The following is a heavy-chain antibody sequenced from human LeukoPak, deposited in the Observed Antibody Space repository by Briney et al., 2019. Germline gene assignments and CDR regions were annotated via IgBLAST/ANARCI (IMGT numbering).Heavy chain of an antibody. CDR1: GFTLTVLS. D-gene: IGHD6-19*01. V-gene: IGHV1-2*02. Sequence: ASVKVSCKVSGFTLTVLSMHWVRQAPGQGLEWMGWINPNSGGTNYAQKFQGRVTMTRDTSISTAYMELSRLRSDDTAVYYCAGGGPVDSFACSGQGTLVTVSS. J-gene: IGHJ4*02. CDR3: AGGGPVDSFAC. CDR2: INPNSGGT.